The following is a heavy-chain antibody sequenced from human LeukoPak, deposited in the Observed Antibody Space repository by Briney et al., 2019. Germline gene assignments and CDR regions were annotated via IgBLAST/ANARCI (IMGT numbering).Heavy chain of an antibody. V-gene: IGHV3-23*01. D-gene: IGHD4-17*01. CDR1: GFSFNYYG. J-gene: IGHJ4*02. Sequence: PGGSLRLSCVASGFSFNYYGMSWVREAPGKGLEWISSISSSGDNINFADSVRGRFTISRDNSKSTLYLQMNSLRAEDTALYYCAKGHGDYPGNYFDYWGQGTPVTVSS. CDR3: AKGHGDYPGNYFDY. CDR2: ISSSGDNI.